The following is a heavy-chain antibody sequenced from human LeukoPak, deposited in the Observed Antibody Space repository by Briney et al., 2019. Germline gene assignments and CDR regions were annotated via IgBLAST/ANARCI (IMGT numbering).Heavy chain of an antibody. J-gene: IGHJ3*02. V-gene: IGHV3-7*04. D-gene: IGHD5-24*01. CDR1: GFTFSSYG. CDR3: ARLVGMVTTYDI. CDR2: IKQDGSEK. Sequence: GGSLRLSCAASGFTFSSYGVHWVRQAPGKGLQWVASIKQDGSEKLYLDSVRGRFTISRDNAENSLYLQMNSLRDEDTAVYYCARLVGMVTTYDIWGQGTMVTVSS.